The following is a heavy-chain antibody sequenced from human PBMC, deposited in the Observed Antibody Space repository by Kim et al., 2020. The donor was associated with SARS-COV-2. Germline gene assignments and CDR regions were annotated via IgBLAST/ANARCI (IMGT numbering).Heavy chain of an antibody. J-gene: IGHJ4*02. Sequence: SVKVSCKASGGTFSSYAISWVRQAPGQGLEWMGGIIPIFGTANYAQKFQGRVTITADESTSTAYMELSSLRSEDTAVYYCARAYDILTGSFDYWGQGTLVTVSS. D-gene: IGHD3-9*01. CDR1: GGTFSSYA. V-gene: IGHV1-69*13. CDR2: IIPIFGTA. CDR3: ARAYDILTGSFDY.